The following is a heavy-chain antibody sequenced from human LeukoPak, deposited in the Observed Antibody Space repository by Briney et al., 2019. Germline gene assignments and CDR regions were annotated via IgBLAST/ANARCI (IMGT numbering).Heavy chain of an antibody. CDR2: ITPNADRT. CDR3: AIMHGYYDGSGYWVQ. CDR1: GFTFGSYG. Sequence: GGSLRLSCAASGFTFGSYGMSWVRQAPGKGLEWVSFITPNADRTSYADSVEGRLTISRDNPRNTLYMQMNSLRDEDTAIYYCAIMHGYYDGSGYWVQWGQGTLVTVSS. J-gene: IGHJ1*01. D-gene: IGHD3-22*01. V-gene: IGHV3-23*01.